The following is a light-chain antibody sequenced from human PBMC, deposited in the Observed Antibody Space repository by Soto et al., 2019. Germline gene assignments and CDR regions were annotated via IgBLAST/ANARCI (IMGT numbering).Light chain of an antibody. V-gene: IGKV3-15*01. Sequence: EIVMTQSPATLSVSPGERATLSCRASQSVSSNLAWYQQKPGQAPRLLMYGASTRAISIPASFSGSGSGTEFTLTISSLQSEDFAVYYCQQYNSWPRTFGQGTKVEIK. CDR2: GAS. CDR3: QQYNSWPRT. J-gene: IGKJ1*01. CDR1: QSVSSN.